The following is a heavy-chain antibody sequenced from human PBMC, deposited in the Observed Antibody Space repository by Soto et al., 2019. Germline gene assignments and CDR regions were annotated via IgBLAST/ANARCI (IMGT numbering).Heavy chain of an antibody. Sequence: QVQLVQSGAEVKQPGASASVSCKASGYSFTSYSMHWVRQAPGQRLEWMGWINAANGKRKYSQNFQGSVTVTTDTSACTAYMALSGLRSEDTAVYYCARYSADAFDILGQGTMVTVSS. V-gene: IGHV1-3*01. CDR2: INAANGKR. CDR3: ARYSADAFDI. CDR1: GYSFTSYS. J-gene: IGHJ3*02. D-gene: IGHD2-21*01.